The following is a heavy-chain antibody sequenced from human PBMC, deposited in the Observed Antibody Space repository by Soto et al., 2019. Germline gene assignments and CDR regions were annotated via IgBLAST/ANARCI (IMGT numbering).Heavy chain of an antibody. V-gene: IGHV1-18*01. Sequence: ASVKVSCKASGYTFTSYGISWVRQAPGQGLEWMGWISAYNGNTNYAQKLQGRVTMTTDTSTSTAYMELRSLRSDDTAVYYCVTLSSGWYDYHYYGMDVWGQGTPVTVSS. D-gene: IGHD6-19*01. CDR3: VTLSSGWYDYHYYGMDV. CDR1: GYTFTSYG. CDR2: ISAYNGNT. J-gene: IGHJ6*02.